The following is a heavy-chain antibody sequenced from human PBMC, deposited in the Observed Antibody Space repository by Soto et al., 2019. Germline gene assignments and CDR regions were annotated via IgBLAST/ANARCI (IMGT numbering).Heavy chain of an antibody. CDR2: INTDGSRT. V-gene: IGHV3-74*01. CDR3: AKVATGSYNWFDP. D-gene: IGHD1-1*01. J-gene: IGHJ5*02. Sequence: GGSLRLSCAASGFPFNNYWRHWVRQAPGKGLVWVSRINTDGSRTNYADSVKGRFTISRDNAKNTLYLQMDSLRAEDTAVYYCAKVATGSYNWFDPWGQGTLVTVSS. CDR1: GFPFNNYW.